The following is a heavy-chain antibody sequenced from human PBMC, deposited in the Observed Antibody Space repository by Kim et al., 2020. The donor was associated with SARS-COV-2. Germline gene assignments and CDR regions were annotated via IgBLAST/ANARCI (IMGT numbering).Heavy chain of an antibody. CDR1: GFTFSSYW. Sequence: GGSLRLSCAASGFTFSSYWMSWVRQAPGKGLEWVANIKQDGSEKYYVDSVKGRFTISRDNAKNSLYLQMNSLRAEDTAVYYCAREQNLGYCSGGSCYSRYYYYMDVWGKGTTVTVSS. V-gene: IGHV3-7*01. CDR3: AREQNLGYCSGGSCYSRYYYYMDV. D-gene: IGHD2-15*01. J-gene: IGHJ6*03. CDR2: IKQDGSEK.